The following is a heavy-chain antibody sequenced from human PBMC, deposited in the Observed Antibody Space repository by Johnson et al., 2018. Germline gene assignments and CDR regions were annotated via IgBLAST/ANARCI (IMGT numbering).Heavy chain of an antibody. CDR1: GFTFGDYA. D-gene: IGHD3-10*01. V-gene: IGHV3-49*05. Sequence: VQLVESGGGLVKPGRSLRLSCTASGFTFGDYAMSWFRQAPGKGLEWVGFIRSKAYGGTTEYAESVKGRFTISRDDSKSIAYLQMNSQKTEDTAGYYCTRARITMVRGVITDYYYYYGMDVWGQGTTVTVSS. CDR2: IRSKAYGGTT. CDR3: TRARITMVRGVITDYYYYYGMDV. J-gene: IGHJ6*02.